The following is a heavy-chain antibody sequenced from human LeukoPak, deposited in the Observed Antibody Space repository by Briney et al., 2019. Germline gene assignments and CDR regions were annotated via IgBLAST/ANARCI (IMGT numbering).Heavy chain of an antibody. CDR3: ASLYGSGSYSNYYYYYGMDV. Sequence: PGGSLRLSCAASGLTFSSYWMHWVRQAPGKGLVWVSRINSDGSSTSYADSVKGRFTISRDNAKNTLYLQMNSLRAEDTAVYYCASLYGSGSYSNYYYYYGMDVWGKGTTVTVSS. D-gene: IGHD3-10*01. J-gene: IGHJ6*04. CDR1: GLTFSSYW. V-gene: IGHV3-74*01. CDR2: INSDGSST.